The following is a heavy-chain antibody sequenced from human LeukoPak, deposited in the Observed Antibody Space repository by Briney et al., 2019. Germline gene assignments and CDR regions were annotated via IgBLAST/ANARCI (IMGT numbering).Heavy chain of an antibody. V-gene: IGHV3-23*01. D-gene: IGHD3-3*01. CDR1: GFTFSSYA. J-gene: IGHJ4*02. Sequence: PGGSLRLSCAASGFTFSSYAMSWVRQAPGKGLEWVSAISGSGGSTSYADSVKGRFTISRDNAKNTLYLQMNSLRAEDTAVYYCAREQANSYYDFWSGQNSLLDYWGQGTLVTVSS. CDR3: AREQANSYYDFWSGQNSLLDY. CDR2: ISGSGGST.